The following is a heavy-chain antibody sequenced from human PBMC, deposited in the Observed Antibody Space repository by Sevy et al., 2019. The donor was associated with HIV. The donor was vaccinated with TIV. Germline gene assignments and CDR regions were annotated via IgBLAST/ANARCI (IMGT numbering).Heavy chain of an antibody. J-gene: IGHJ4*02. V-gene: IGHV3-23*01. CDR2: LSFGCGKI. CDR1: GFTFNIYS. CDR3: AREGCTKPHDY. Sequence: GGSLRLSCAASGFTFNIYSMSWVRQTPGKGVEWVATLSFGCGKINHADSVKGRFTMSRDDSKNAVYLQMNNLRVEDTAIYYCAREGCTKPHDYWGQGTLVTVSS. D-gene: IGHD2-8*01.